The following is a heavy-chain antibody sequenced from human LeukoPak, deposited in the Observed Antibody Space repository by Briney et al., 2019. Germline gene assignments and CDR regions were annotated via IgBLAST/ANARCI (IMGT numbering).Heavy chain of an antibody. CDR3: ARAGAAHYDSSGCLFDY. V-gene: IGHV3-30-3*01. CDR2: ISYDGSNK. Sequence: GGSLRLSCAASGFTFSSYAMHWVRQAPGKGPEWVAVISYDGSNKYYADSVKGRSTISRDNSKNTLYLQMNSLRAEDTAVYYCARAGAAHYDSSGCLFDYWGQGTLVTVSS. CDR1: GFTFSSYA. J-gene: IGHJ4*02. D-gene: IGHD3-22*01.